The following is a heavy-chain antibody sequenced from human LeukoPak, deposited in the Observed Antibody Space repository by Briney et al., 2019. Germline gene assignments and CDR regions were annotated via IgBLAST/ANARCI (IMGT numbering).Heavy chain of an antibody. CDR2: ISGSGGST. J-gene: IGHJ6*03. D-gene: IGHD2-2*01. V-gene: IGHV3-23*01. CDR1: GFTFSSYA. Sequence: GGSLRLSCAASGFTFSSYAMSWVRQAPGKGLEWVSAISGSGGSTYYADSVKGRFTISRDNSKNTLYLQMNSLRAEDTAVYYCAKVNRRSSTLDYYYYMDVWGKGTTVTVSS. CDR3: AKVNRRSSTLDYYYYMDV.